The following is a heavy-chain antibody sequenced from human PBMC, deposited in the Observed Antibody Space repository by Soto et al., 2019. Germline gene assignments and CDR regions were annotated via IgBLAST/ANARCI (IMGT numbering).Heavy chain of an antibody. D-gene: IGHD1-26*01. CDR3: AKGPSGSLAY. Sequence: GGSLRLSCAASGFTFSSYGMHWVRQAPGKGLEWVAVISYDGSNKYYADSVKGRFTISRDNSKNTLYLQMNSLRAEDTAVYYCAKGPSGSLAYWGQGTLVTVSS. CDR1: GFTFSSYG. V-gene: IGHV3-30*18. CDR2: ISYDGSNK. J-gene: IGHJ4*02.